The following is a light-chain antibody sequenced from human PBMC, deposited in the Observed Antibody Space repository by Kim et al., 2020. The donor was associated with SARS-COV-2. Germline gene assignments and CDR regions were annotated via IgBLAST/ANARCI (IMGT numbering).Light chain of an antibody. J-gene: IGLJ2*01. Sequence: GQSITLSCTGASRDVGAYNYVSWYQQHPGKAPKLMIYDVTKRPSGVSNRFSGSKSGNTASLTISGLQAEDEADYYCSSYTSSSNVVFGGGTQLTVL. V-gene: IGLV2-14*03. CDR2: DVT. CDR1: SRDVGAYNY. CDR3: SSYTSSSNVV.